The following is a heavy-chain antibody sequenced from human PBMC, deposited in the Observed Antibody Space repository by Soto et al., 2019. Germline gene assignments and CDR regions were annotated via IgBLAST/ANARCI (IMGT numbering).Heavy chain of an antibody. CDR1: GFTFGDYA. CDR2: IRSKAYGGTT. V-gene: IGHV3-49*03. CDR3: TRWAPEQWLVPFDD. J-gene: IGHJ4*02. Sequence: GGSLRLSCTASGFTFGDYAMSWFRQAPGKGLEWVGFIRSKAYGGTTEYAASVKGRFTISRDDSKSIAYLQMNSLKTEDTAVYYCTRWAPEQWLVPFDDWGQGTLVTVSS. D-gene: IGHD6-19*01.